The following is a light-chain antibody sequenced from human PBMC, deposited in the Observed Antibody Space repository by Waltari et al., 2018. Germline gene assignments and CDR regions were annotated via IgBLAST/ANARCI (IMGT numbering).Light chain of an antibody. CDR2: RSN. CDR1: SSNIGSNY. V-gene: IGLV1-47*01. J-gene: IGLJ3*02. CDR3: AARDDSLSVWV. Sequence: QSVLTQPPSASGTPGQRVSISCSGSSSNIGSNYVYWYQRLPGTAPKRLIYRSNQRSAGSPDRVPGSKSGTSGSLAISGLRSEDDADYYCAARDDSLSVWVFGGGTTLTVL.